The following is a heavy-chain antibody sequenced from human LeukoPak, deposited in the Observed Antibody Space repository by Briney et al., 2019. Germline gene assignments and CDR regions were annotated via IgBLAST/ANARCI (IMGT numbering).Heavy chain of an antibody. J-gene: IGHJ3*02. CDR1: GFTFSSYS. V-gene: IGHV3-21*04. Sequence: GGSLRLSCAASGFTFSSYSMNWVRQAPGKGLEWVSSISSSSSYIYYADSVKGRFTISRDNAKNSLYLQMNSLRAEDTALYYCAKDIGSGSWTADDAFDIWGQGTMVTVSS. CDR3: AKDIGSGSWTADDAFDI. D-gene: IGHD3-10*01. CDR2: ISSSSSYI.